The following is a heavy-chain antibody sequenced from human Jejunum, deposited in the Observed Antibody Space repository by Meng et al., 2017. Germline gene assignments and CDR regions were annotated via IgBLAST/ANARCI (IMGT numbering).Heavy chain of an antibody. V-gene: IGHV3-23*04. J-gene: IGHJ4*02. D-gene: IGHD1-26*01. CDR3: TKGRGSVGGTGPPFTFDY. CDR2: ISGSGGSP. Sequence: GRLVGFGWGLVKPGGPLSLSCAASGFTFGTHTMSWVRQAPGKGLEWVSGISGSGGSPFYADSVKGRYTISRDNSKNTLYLQMNSLRAEDTAVYYCTKGRGSVGGTGPPFTFDYWGRGTLVTVSS. CDR1: GFTFGTHT.